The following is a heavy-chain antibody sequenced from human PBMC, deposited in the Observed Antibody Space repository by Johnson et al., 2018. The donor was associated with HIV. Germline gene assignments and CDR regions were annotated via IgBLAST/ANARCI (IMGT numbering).Heavy chain of an antibody. Sequence: VQLVESGGGLVQPGRSLRLSCAASGFTVDDYAMPWVRQAPGKGLEWVSDISWNGGTTGYADAVKGRFTISRDNAKNSLYLQMNSLRAEDTAVYYCARGGYTGNYGQGGAFDIWGQGTMVTVSS. J-gene: IGHJ3*02. V-gene: IGHV3-20*04. D-gene: IGHD1-1*01. CDR2: ISWNGGTT. CDR1: GFTVDDYA. CDR3: ARGGYTGNYGQGGAFDI.